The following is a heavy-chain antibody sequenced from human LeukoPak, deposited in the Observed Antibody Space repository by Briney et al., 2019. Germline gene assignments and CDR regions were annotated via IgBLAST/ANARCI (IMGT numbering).Heavy chain of an antibody. CDR1: GGSMSSYY. V-gene: IGHV4-4*07. CDR3: ARSDYYDSSGYPTHLNWFDP. D-gene: IGHD3-22*01. CDR2: IYITGST. Sequence: SETLSLTCTVSGGSMSSYYWSWIRQPAGKGLEWIGRIYITGSTNYNPSLKSRATMSVDTSKNQFSLKLSSVTAADTAVYYCARSDYYDSSGYPTHLNWFDPWGQGTLVTVSS. J-gene: IGHJ5*02.